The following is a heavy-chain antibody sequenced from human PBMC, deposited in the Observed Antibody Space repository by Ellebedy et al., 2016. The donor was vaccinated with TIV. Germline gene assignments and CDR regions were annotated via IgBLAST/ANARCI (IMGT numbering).Heavy chain of an antibody. CDR3: AGYGWPANFDP. CDR1: GFTFSSYW. V-gene: IGHV3-7*01. CDR2: IKEDETEK. Sequence: GGSLRLSXAASGFTFSSYWMSWVRQAPGKGLEWVANIKEDETEKYYAESVKGRFTISRDNAKNSLYLEMKSLRAEDTALYYCAGYGWPANFDPWGQGTLVTVSS. J-gene: IGHJ5*02. D-gene: IGHD6-13*01.